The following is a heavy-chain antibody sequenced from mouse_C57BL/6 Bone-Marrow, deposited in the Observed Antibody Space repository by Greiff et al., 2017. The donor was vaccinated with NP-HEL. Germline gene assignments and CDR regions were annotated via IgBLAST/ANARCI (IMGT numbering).Heavy chain of an antibody. CDR1: GFSFNTYA. CDR3: VRQKLYYAMDY. CDR2: IRSKSNNYAT. V-gene: IGHV10-1*01. Sequence: EVKLMESGGGLVQPKGSLKLSCAASGFSFNTYAMNWVRQAPGKGLEWVARIRSKSNNYATYYADSVKDRFTISRDDSESMLYRQMNNVKTEDTAMYYCVRQKLYYAMDYWGQGTSVTVSS. J-gene: IGHJ4*01.